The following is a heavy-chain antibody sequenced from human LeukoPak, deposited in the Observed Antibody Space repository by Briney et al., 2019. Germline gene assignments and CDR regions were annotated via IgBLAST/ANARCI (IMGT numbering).Heavy chain of an antibody. J-gene: IGHJ4*02. D-gene: IGHD3-3*01. CDR2: IYTSGST. V-gene: IGHV4-4*07. Sequence: SETLSLTCTVSGGSISSYYWSWVRQPAGKGLEGIGRIYTSGSTNYNPSLKSRVTMSVDTSKNQFSLKLSSVTAADTAVYYCAREGYDFWSGSFDYWGQGTLVTVSS. CDR1: GGSISSYY. CDR3: AREGYDFWSGSFDY.